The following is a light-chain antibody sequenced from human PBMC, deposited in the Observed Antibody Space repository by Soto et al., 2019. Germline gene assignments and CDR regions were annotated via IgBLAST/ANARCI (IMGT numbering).Light chain of an antibody. CDR1: QSVSSSY. V-gene: IGKV3-20*01. CDR2: DAS. J-gene: IGKJ1*01. Sequence: EIVLTQSPGTLSLSPGERATLSCRASQSVSSSYLAWYQQRPGQAPRLLIYDASTRATGIPDRFSGSGAGTEFTLTISGLEPEDFAVYYCQHYGNSVGTFGQGTKVEIK. CDR3: QHYGNSVGT.